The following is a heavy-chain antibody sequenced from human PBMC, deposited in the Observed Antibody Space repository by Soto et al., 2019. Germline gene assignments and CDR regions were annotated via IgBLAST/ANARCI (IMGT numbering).Heavy chain of an antibody. V-gene: IGHV1-69*13. CDR2: IIPIFGTA. Sequence: ASVKVSCKXSGGTFSSYAISWVRQAPGQGLEWMGGIIPIFGTANYAQKFQGRVTITADESTSTAYMELSSLRSEDTAVYYCARGVGRGVQDYDFWSGYYTKWFDPWGQGTLVTVSS. J-gene: IGHJ5*02. CDR3: ARGVGRGVQDYDFWSGYYTKWFDP. CDR1: GGTFSSYA. D-gene: IGHD3-3*01.